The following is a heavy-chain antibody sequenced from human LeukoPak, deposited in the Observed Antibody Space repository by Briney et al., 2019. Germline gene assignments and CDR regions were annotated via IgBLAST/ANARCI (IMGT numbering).Heavy chain of an antibody. CDR3: AGGSGSYAFDY. D-gene: IGHD3-10*01. CDR2: ISSSSSYT. V-gene: IGHV3-11*05. CDR1: GFTFSDYS. Sequence: PGGSLRLSCAASGFTFSDYSMNWVRQAPGKGLEWVSYISSSSSYTNYADSVKGRFTISRDNAKNSLYLQMNSLRAEDTAVYYCAGGSGSYAFDYWGQGTLVTVSS. J-gene: IGHJ4*02.